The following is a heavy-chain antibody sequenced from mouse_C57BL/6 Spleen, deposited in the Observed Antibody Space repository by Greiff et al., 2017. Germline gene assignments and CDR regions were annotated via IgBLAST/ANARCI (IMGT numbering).Heavy chain of an antibody. V-gene: IGHV1-61*01. CDR3: GRGDYGSRGDFDV. J-gene: IGHJ1*03. CDR2: IYPSDSET. Sequence: QVQLKQPGAELVRPGSSVKLSCKASGYTFTSYWMDWVKQRPGQGLEWIGNIYPSDSETHYNQKFKDKATLTEDKSSSTAYMQLSSLTSEDSAVYYCGRGDYGSRGDFDVWGTGTTVTVSS. D-gene: IGHD1-1*01. CDR1: GYTFTSYW.